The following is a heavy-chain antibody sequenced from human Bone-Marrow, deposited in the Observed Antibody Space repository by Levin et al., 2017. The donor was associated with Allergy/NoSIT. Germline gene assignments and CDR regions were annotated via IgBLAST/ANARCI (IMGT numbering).Heavy chain of an antibody. J-gene: IGHJ4*02. CDR2: TYYNGNT. D-gene: IGHD1-26*01. V-gene: IGHV4-59*01. CDR3: ARDKSGTYFSFED. Sequence: SETLSLTCTVSGASMNNYYWSWIRQPPGKGLEWIGYTYYNGNTNYHPSLKSRVTISVDTSKNQFPLNLKSVTAADTALYYCARDKSGTYFSFEDWGQGTLVTVSS. CDR1: GASMNNYY.